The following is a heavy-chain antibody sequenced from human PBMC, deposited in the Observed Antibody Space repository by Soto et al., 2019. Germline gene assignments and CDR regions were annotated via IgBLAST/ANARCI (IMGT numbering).Heavy chain of an antibody. Sequence: QVQLMQSGAEVKKPGASVKVSCKASGDTFTDYYIHWVRQGPGEGLERMGTVNPSGGHTTYAQKFLGRVTLTTDTSTSTLYMELTSLTSDDTAIYYCARGGHVVVVPAALDYWGQGTLVTVSS. CDR2: VNPSGGHT. V-gene: IGHV1-46*01. D-gene: IGHD2-21*02. CDR1: GDTFTDYY. CDR3: ARGGHVVVVPAALDY. J-gene: IGHJ4*02.